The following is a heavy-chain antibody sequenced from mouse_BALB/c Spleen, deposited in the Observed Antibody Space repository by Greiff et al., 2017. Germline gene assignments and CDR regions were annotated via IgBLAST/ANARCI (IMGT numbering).Heavy chain of an antibody. J-gene: IGHJ2*01. D-gene: IGHD1-1*01. V-gene: IGHV1-69*02. CDR3: TRRPNYGSSYFDY. Sequence: QVQLQQSGAELVRPGASVKLSCKASGYTFTSYWINWVKQRPGQGLEWIGNIYPSDSYTNYNQKFKDKATLTVDKSSSTAYMQLSSPTSEDSAVYYCTRRPNYGSSYFDYWGQGTTLTVSS. CDR1: GYTFTSYW. CDR2: IYPSDSYT.